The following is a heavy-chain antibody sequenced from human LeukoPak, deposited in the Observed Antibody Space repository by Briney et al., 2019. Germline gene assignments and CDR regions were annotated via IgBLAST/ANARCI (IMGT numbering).Heavy chain of an antibody. CDR2: IYPGDSDT. J-gene: IGHJ4*02. D-gene: IGHD6-13*01. CDR1: GYSFTNYW. CDR3: ARRASSYYYFEY. Sequence: EESLKISCKVSGYSFTNYWIAWVRPMPGKGLEWMGIIYPGDSDTRYDPSFQGQVTISADKSISTAYLQWSSLKASDTAMYYCARRASSYYYFEYWGQGTLVTVSS. V-gene: IGHV5-51*01.